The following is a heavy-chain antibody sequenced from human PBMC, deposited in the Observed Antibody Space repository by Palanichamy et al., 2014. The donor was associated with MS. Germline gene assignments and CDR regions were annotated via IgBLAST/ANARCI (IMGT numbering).Heavy chain of an antibody. CDR3: ATATRGADDY. CDR1: GFTFSTYW. J-gene: IGHJ4*02. Sequence: EVQLVESGGGLVQPGGSLRLSCAASGFTFSTYWMSWVRQDPGKGLERVANIKTDGSEKYYVESVKGRFTISRDNAKNSLYLQMNSLRVEDTAVYYCATATRGADDYWGQGTLVTVSS. D-gene: IGHD2-15*01. V-gene: IGHV3-7*01. CDR2: IKTDGSEK.